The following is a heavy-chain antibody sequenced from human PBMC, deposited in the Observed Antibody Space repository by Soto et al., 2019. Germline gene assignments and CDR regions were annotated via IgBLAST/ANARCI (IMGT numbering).Heavy chain of an antibody. Sequence: QLQLVEAGGGVVQPGRALRLSCAASGFTFSSYGIHWVRQAPGKGLEWVAVISYDGTNKWYADSVRGRFTISRENSKNTLFLQMNSLRAEDTALYYCAKDWSHIEVAAITGNSAFHIWGKGTVVTVCS. J-gene: IGHJ3*02. CDR1: GFTFSSYG. CDR3: AKDWSHIEVAAITGNSAFHI. D-gene: IGHD6-19*01. V-gene: IGHV3-30*18. CDR2: ISYDGTNK.